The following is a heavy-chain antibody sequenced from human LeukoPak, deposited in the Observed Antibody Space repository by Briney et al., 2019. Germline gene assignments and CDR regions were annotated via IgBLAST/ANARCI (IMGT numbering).Heavy chain of an antibody. D-gene: IGHD3-3*01. J-gene: IGHJ6*03. V-gene: IGHV3-74*01. CDR2: INSDGSST. CDR1: GFTFNTYS. Sequence: GGSLRLSCEASGFTFNTYSMNWARQAPGKGLVWVSRINSDGSSTSYADSVKGRFTISRDNARNTLYLQMNSLRAEDTAVYYCATGFFYYYYMDVWGKGTTVTISS. CDR3: ATGFFYYYYMDV.